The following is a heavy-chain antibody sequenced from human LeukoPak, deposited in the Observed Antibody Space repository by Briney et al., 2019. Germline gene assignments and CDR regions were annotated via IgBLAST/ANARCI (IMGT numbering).Heavy chain of an antibody. CDR2: IKEDGSDK. V-gene: IGHV3-7*03. CDR1: GFTFSNYW. CDR3: ARGSSTFSGGSSESRPAGFDP. Sequence: GGSLRLSCAASGFTFSNYWMSWVRQAPGKGLERVANIKEDGSDKYYLDSVKGRFTISRDNAKNSLYLQMNSLRAEDTAVYYCARGSSTFSGGSSESRPAGFDPWGQGTLVTVSS. J-gene: IGHJ5*02. D-gene: IGHD2-15*01.